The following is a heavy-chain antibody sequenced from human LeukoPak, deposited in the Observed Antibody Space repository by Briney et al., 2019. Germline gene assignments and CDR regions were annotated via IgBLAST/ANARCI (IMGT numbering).Heavy chain of an antibody. V-gene: IGHV3-21*01. CDR3: ASGFEATISYFDN. D-gene: IGHD5-12*01. CDR2: ISSRSTYI. CDR1: GSSLSRYS. Sequence: GGSLRLSCTAPGSSLSRYSLIWVPEARGKGLEWVSTISSRSTYIYYAHSVKGRFTISRDNAENSLYLDMTSLRAEDTAIYYCASGFEATISYFDNWGQGTLVTVSS. J-gene: IGHJ4*02.